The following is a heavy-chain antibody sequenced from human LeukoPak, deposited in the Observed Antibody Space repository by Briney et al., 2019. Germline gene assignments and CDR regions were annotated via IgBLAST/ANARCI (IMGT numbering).Heavy chain of an antibody. J-gene: IGHJ4*02. CDR1: GFTFSSYS. V-gene: IGHV3-21*01. CDR2: ISSSSSYR. Sequence: GGSLRLSCTGSGFTFSSYSMNWVRQAPGKGLEWVSSISSSSSYRYYEESVKGRFSISRDNAKDSLYLQMNGLRAEDTAVYYCAKIGAAGFDYWGQGTVVTVSS. CDR3: AKIGAAGFDY. D-gene: IGHD6-13*01.